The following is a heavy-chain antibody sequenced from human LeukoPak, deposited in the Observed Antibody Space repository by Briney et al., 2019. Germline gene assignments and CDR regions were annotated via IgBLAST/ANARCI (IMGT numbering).Heavy chain of an antibody. Sequence: GGSLRLSCAASGFNFTNYAMNWVRQAPGRGLEWVSLISSSGGSTYYAGSVKGRFTISRDNSKSTLYLQMNSLRAEDTAIYYCAKDGPTTIPSWFDPWGQGTLVTVSS. V-gene: IGHV3-23*01. J-gene: IGHJ5*02. CDR2: ISSSGGST. D-gene: IGHD2-21*02. CDR3: AKDGPTTIPSWFDP. CDR1: GFNFTNYA.